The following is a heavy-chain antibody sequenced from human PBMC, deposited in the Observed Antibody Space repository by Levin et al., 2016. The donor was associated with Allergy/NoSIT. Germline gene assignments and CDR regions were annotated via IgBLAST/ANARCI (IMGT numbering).Heavy chain of an antibody. CDR3: ARHARSGGFDY. J-gene: IGHJ4*02. CDR2: IYYDGNT. D-gene: IGHD2-15*01. V-gene: IGHV4-39*01. Sequence: WIRQPPGKGLEWIGSIYYDGNTYYYPSLKSRATISVDTSKSQFSLILSSVSAADTAVYYCARHARSGGFDYWGQGTLVTVSS.